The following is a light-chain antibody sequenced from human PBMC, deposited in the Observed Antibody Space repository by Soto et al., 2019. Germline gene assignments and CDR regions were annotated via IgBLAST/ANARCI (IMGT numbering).Light chain of an antibody. CDR3: QSYDSSLSGYV. Sequence: QSVLTQPPSVSGAPGQRVTISCTGSSSNIGAGYDVHWYQQLPGTAPKLLISGNSNRPSGVPDRFSGSKSGTSASLAITGLQAEDEADYYCQSYDSSLSGYVFGTGTQLTV. CDR2: GNS. V-gene: IGLV1-40*01. CDR1: SSNIGAGYD. J-gene: IGLJ1*01.